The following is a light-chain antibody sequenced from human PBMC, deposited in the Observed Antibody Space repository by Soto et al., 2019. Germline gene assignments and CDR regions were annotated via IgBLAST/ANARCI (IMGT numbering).Light chain of an antibody. CDR1: QSISSY. CDR3: QQSYSLPRT. V-gene: IGKV1-39*01. CDR2: AAS. J-gene: IGKJ4*01. Sequence: DIQMTQSPSSLSASVGDRVTITCRASQSISSYLNWYQQKPGKAPKLLIYAASSLQSGVPSRFSGSGSGTDFTLSINSLQPEDFATYYCQQSYSLPRTFGGGTKVDIK.